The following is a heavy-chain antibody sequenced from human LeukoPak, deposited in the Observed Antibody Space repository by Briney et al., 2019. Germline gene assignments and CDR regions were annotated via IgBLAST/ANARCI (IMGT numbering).Heavy chain of an antibody. D-gene: IGHD1-1*01. Sequence: GGSLRLSCSASGFIYSAYSMYWVRQAQGKGLEWVSGISRLGTFYSDSVKGRFTISRDNSRKTLFLQMNSLTVDDTAVYYCAKGLEVESRLDSWGPGTLVTVSS. V-gene: IGHV3-69-1*01. CDR3: AKGLEVESRLDS. CDR1: GFIYSAYS. CDR2: ISRLGT. J-gene: IGHJ4*02.